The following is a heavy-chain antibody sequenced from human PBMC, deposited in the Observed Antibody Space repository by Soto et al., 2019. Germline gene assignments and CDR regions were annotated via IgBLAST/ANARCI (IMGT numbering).Heavy chain of an antibody. CDR2: IIPIFGTA. CDR1: GGTFSSYA. D-gene: IGHD2-15*01. CDR3: ARDLGYCSGGSCYFGEHNWFDP. V-gene: IGHV1-69*01. Sequence: GXSVKVSCKASGGTFSSYAISWVRQAPVQGLEWMGGIIPIFGTANYAQKFQGRVTITADESTSTAYMELSSLRSEDTAVYYCARDLGYCSGGSCYFGEHNWFDPWGQGTLVTVSS. J-gene: IGHJ5*02.